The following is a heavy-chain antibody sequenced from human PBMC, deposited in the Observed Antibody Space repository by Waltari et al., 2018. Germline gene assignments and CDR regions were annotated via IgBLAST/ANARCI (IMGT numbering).Heavy chain of an antibody. J-gene: IGHJ6*03. Sequence: QVQLQQWGAGLLKPSETLSLTCAVYGGSFSGYYWSWIRQPPGKGLAWIGEINHSGSTHYNPSLKRRVTISVDTSKNQFSLKLSSVTAADTAVYYCARGLHYYYYMDVWGKGTTVTISS. D-gene: IGHD5-18*01. CDR1: GGSFSGYY. CDR3: ARGLHYYYYMDV. CDR2: INHSGST. V-gene: IGHV4-34*01.